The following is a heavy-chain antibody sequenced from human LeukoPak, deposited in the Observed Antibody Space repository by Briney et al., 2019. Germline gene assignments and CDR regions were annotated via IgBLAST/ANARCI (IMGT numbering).Heavy chain of an antibody. J-gene: IGHJ4*02. V-gene: IGHV4-38-2*02. CDR3: ARSSCSSPYCYGQDLPFDS. CDR1: GYSISSGYY. D-gene: IGHD2-2*01. Sequence: SETLSLTCTVSGYSISSGYYWGWIRQPPGKGLEWIGTIYHSGNTYYNPSLESRVIMSVDTSMNQFSVKLSSVTAADTAVYYCARSSCSSPYCYGQDLPFDSWGQGTLVTVSS. CDR2: IYHSGNT.